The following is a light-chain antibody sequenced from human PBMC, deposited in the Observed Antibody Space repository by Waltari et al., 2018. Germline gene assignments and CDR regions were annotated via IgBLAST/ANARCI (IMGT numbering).Light chain of an antibody. V-gene: IGLV2-14*03. CDR3: SSYPRTGTWL. Sequence: SALTQPASVAGSPGQSATISCTGTSSDRVDYDLVSWYQQHPVKAPNLIIFDVTTRPSGVSNRFSGSKSGSTASLTISGLQAEDEADYFCSSYPRTGTWLFGGGTKLTVL. CDR1: SSDRVDYDL. CDR2: DVT. J-gene: IGLJ3*02.